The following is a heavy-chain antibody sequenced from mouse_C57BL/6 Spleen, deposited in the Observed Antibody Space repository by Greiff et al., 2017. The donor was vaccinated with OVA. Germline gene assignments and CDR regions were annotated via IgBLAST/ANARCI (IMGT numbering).Heavy chain of an antibody. CDR2: IHPNSGST. J-gene: IGHJ2*01. V-gene: IGHV1-64*01. CDR1: GYTFTSYW. D-gene: IGHD3-2*02. Sequence: VQLQQPGAELVKPGASVKLSCKASGYTFTSYWMHWVKQRPGQGLEWIGMIHPNSGSTNYNEKFKSKATLTVDKSSSTAYMQLSSLTSEDSAVYYFASYSSGYLFDYWGQGTTLTVSS. CDR3: ASYSSGYLFDY.